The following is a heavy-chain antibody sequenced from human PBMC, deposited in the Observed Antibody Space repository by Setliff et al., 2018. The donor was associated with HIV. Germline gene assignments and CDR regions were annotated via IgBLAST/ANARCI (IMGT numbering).Heavy chain of an antibody. CDR3: ARERGDCSSNTCYGTDY. V-gene: IGHV5-51*01. CDR1: GYSFSSYW. D-gene: IGHD2-2*01. J-gene: IGHJ4*02. Sequence: PGESLKISCKASGYSFSSYWIGWVRQMPGNGLEWMGIIFPGDSDIKYNPSFQGQVTISVDKSITTAYLQWSSLKATDTAMYYCARERGDCSSNTCYGTDYWGQGTLVTVSS. CDR2: IFPGDSDI.